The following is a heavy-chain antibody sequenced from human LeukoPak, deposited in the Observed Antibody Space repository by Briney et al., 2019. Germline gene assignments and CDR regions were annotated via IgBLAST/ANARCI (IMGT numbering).Heavy chain of an antibody. CDR3: VRARGAGPGAHFDY. D-gene: IGHD3-10*01. J-gene: IGHJ4*02. V-gene: IGHV3-11*01. Sequence: GESLRLSCAASGLTFSDEYMSWIRQAPGKGLEWVSYISNTGSFISYADSVKGRFTISRDNAKNSLYLQMNSLRAEDAAAYYCVRARGAGPGAHFDYWGQGTLVTVSS. CDR1: GLTFSDEY. CDR2: ISNTGSFI.